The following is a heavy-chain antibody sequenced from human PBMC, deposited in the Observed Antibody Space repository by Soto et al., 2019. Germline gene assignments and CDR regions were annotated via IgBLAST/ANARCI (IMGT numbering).Heavy chain of an antibody. V-gene: IGHV3-9*01. CDR1: GFTFDDYA. CDR2: ISWNSGSI. Sequence: EVQLVESGGGLVQPGRSRRLSCAASGFTFDDYAMHWVRQAPGKGLEWVSGISWNSGSIGYADSVKGRFTISRDNAKNSLYLQMNSLRAVETALYYCAKDALGSSFYNWFDPWGQGTLVTVSS. D-gene: IGHD1-26*01. CDR3: AKDALGSSFYNWFDP. J-gene: IGHJ5*02.